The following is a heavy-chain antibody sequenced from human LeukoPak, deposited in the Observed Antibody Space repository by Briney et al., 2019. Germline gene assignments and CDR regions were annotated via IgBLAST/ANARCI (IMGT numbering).Heavy chain of an antibody. CDR2: IIPILGIA. CDR3: ARGGYYGSGSYYNAYYYGMDV. J-gene: IGHJ6*02. CDR1: GGTFSSYA. V-gene: IGHV1-69*04. Sequence: SVKVSCKASGGTFSSYAISWVRQAPGQGLEWMGRIIPILGIANYAQKFQGRVTITADKSTSTVYMELSSLRSEDTAVHYCARGGYYGSGSYYNAYYYGMDVWGQGTTVTVSS. D-gene: IGHD3-10*01.